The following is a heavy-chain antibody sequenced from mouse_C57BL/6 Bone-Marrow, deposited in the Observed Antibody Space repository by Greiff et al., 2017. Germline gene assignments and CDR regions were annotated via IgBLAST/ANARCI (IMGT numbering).Heavy chain of an antibody. Sequence: EVQGVESGGGLVQPKGSLKLSCAASGFTFNTYAMHWVRQAPGKGLEWVARIRSKSSNYATYYADSVKDRFTISRDDSQSMLYLHMNNLKTEDTAMYYCVRGGDYYGSSYGDYWGQGTTLTVSS. V-gene: IGHV10-3*01. CDR1: GFTFNTYA. J-gene: IGHJ2*01. CDR2: IRSKSSNYAT. D-gene: IGHD1-1*01. CDR3: VRGGDYYGSSYGDY.